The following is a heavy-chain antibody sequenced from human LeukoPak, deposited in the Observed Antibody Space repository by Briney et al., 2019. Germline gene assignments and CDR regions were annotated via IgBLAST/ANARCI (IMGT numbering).Heavy chain of an antibody. CDR1: GYTFTSYD. D-gene: IGHD1-26*01. CDR2: MNPNSGNT. V-gene: IGHV1-8*01. J-gene: IGHJ4*02. CDR3: ARVRGRSGATSYY. Sequence: ASVKVSCKASGYTFTSYDINWVRQATGQGLEWMGWMNPNSGNTGYAQKFQGRVTMTRNTSISTAYMERSSLRSEDTAVYYCARVRGRSGATSYYWGQGTLVTVSS.